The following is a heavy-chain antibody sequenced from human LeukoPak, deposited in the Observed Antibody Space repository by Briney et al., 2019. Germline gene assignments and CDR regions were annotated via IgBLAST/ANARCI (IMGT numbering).Heavy chain of an antibody. J-gene: IGHJ4*02. CDR1: GGSISSGSYY. D-gene: IGHD6-13*01. V-gene: IGHV4-39*07. CDR3: ARDRTIAAAGTDFDY. Sequence: SETLSLTCTVSGGSISSGSYYWGWIRQPPGKGLEWIGRIYYSGNTYYNPSLKSRVTLSVDTSKNQFSLKLSSVTAADTAVYYCARDRTIAAAGTDFDYWGQGTLVTVSS. CDR2: IYYSGNT.